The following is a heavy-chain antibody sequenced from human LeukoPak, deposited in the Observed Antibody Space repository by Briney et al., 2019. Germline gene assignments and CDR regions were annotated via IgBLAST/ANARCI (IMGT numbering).Heavy chain of an antibody. J-gene: IGHJ4*02. CDR3: AKGKDDSSGWYFFY. CDR1: GFTFSSYA. V-gene: IGHV3-23*01. CDR2: ISGSDGST. Sequence: GGSLRLSCAASGFTFSSYAMNWVRQAPGKGLEWVSAISGSDGSTYYADSVKGRFTISRDNSKNTLYLQMNSLRAEDTAVYYCAKGKDDSSGWYFFYWGQGTLVTVSS. D-gene: IGHD6-19*01.